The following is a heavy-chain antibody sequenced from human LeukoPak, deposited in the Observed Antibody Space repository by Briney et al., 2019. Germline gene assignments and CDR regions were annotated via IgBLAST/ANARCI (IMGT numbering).Heavy chain of an antibody. J-gene: IGHJ4*02. CDR1: GFTLSSYA. V-gene: IGHV3-23*01. Sequence: GGSLRLSCTASGFTLSSYAMSWVRQAPGEGLEWVSTISGSADNTNYAEAVKCRFTISRDNSKNTMYLQMNSLRAEDTAVYYCAKQGFGCWGQGTLVTVSS. CDR2: ISGSADNT. CDR3: AKQGFGC.